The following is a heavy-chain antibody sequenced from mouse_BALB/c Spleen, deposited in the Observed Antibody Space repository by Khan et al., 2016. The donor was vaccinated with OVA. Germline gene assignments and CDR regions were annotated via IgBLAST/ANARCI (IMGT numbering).Heavy chain of an antibody. CDR3: ARSTIYFEYDGFAY. CDR1: GYTFTSYW. CDR2: IYPGDGDT. D-gene: IGHD2-4*01. J-gene: IGHJ3*01. V-gene: IGHV1-87*01. Sequence: QVQLQQSGAELARPGASVQLSCKASGYTFTSYWMQWVKQRPGQGLEWIGAIYPGDGDTRYTQKFKGKATLTADKSSSTAYMQLSSLASEDSAVYCCARSTIYFEYDGFAYWGQGTLVTVSA.